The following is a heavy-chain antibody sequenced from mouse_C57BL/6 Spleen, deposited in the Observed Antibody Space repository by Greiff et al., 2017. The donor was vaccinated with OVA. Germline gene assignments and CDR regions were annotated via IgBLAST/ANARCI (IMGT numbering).Heavy chain of an antibody. J-gene: IGHJ2*01. CDR2: IYPRSGNT. CDR1: GYTFTSYG. Sequence: VKLVESGAELARPGASVKLSCKASGYTFTSYGISWVKQRTGQGLEWIGEIYPRSGNTYYNEKFKGKATLTADKSSSTAYMELRSLTSEDSAVYFCARRGSSSYFDYWGQGTTLTVSS. D-gene: IGHD1-1*01. V-gene: IGHV1-81*01. CDR3: ARRGSSSYFDY.